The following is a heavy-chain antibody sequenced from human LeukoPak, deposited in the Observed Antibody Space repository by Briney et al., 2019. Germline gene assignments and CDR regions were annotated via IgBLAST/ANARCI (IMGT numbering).Heavy chain of an antibody. D-gene: IGHD3-10*01. CDR3: AGSLWFGDSGWFDP. Sequence: PGGSLRLSCAASGXTFSSYSMNWVRQAPGKGLECVSSISSSSYIYYADSVKGRFTISRDNAKNSLYLQMNSLRAEDTAVYYCAGSLWFGDSGWFDPWGQGTLVTVSS. V-gene: IGHV3-21*01. CDR2: ISSSSYI. CDR1: GXTFSSYS. J-gene: IGHJ5*02.